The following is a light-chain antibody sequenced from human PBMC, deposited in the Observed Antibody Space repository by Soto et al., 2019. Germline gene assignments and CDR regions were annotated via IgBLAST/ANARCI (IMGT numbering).Light chain of an antibody. J-gene: IGLJ1*01. CDR2: EVS. CDR3: ATWDDSLNGFYV. Sequence: QSALTQPASVSGSPGQSITISCTGTSSDVGGYNYVSWYQQNPGKAPKLMIYEVSNRPSGVSNRFSGSKSGNTASLTISGLQAEDEADYFCATWDDSLNGFYVFGTGTKLTVL. V-gene: IGLV2-14*01. CDR1: SSDVGGYNY.